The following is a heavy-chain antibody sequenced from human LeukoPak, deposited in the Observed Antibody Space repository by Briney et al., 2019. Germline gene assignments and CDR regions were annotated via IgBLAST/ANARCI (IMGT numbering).Heavy chain of an antibody. J-gene: IGHJ6*02. V-gene: IGHV3-23*01. CDR3: AKTPYYYYGMDV. CDR1: GFTFSSYA. CDR2: VSGSGSTT. Sequence: GGSLRLSCAASGFTFSSYAMSWVRQAPGKGPEWVSSVSGSGSTTYYADSVRGRFSISRDNSKDTLYLQMINLRAEDTAVYYCAKTPYYYYGMDVWGQGTTVTVSS.